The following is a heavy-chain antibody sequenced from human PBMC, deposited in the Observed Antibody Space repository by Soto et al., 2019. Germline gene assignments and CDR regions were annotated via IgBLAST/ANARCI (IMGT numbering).Heavy chain of an antibody. Sequence: QVQLQESGPGLVKPSQTLSLTCTVSGGSISSGGYYWSWIRQHPGKGLEWIGYIYYSGSTYYNPSIKSRVTISVDTSKNQFSLKLSSVTAADTAVYYCARSEYSSSSWYFDYWGQGTLVTVSS. V-gene: IGHV4-31*03. CDR1: GGSISSGGYY. CDR2: IYYSGST. J-gene: IGHJ4*02. D-gene: IGHD6-6*01. CDR3: ARSEYSSSSWYFDY.